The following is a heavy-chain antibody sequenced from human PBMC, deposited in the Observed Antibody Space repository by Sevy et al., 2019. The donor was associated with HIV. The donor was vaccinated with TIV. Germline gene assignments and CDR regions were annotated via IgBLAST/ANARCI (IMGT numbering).Heavy chain of an antibody. Sequence: GSLRLSCAASGFIFSNFAMHWVRQAPGKGLEWVAVTSYDGSHKYYADSVKGRFTVSRDNSRNILSLEMNSLRRDDTAVYYCARGENNDEFFQYWGQGTLVTVSS. J-gene: IGHJ1*01. V-gene: IGHV3-30*04. CDR1: GFIFSNFA. CDR3: ARGENNDEFFQY. D-gene: IGHD1-26*01. CDR2: TSYDGSHK.